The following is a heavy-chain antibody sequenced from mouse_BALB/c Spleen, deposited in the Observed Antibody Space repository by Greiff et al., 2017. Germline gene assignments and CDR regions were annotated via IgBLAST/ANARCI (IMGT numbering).Heavy chain of an antibody. CDR2: ISYSGST. J-gene: IGHJ3*01. CDR1: GYSITSDYA. D-gene: IGHD2-3*01. V-gene: IGHV3-2*02. CDR3: ARDGWGGFAY. Sequence: ESGPGLVKPSQSLSLTCTVTGYSITSDYAWNWIRQFPGNELEWMGYISYSGSTSYNPSLKSRISITRDTSKNQFFLQLNSVTTEDTATYYCARDGWGGFAYWGQGTLVTVSA.